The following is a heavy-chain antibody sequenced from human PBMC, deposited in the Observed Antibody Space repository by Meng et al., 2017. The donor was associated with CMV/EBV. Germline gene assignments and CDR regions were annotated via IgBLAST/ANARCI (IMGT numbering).Heavy chain of an antibody. J-gene: IGHJ2*01. CDR1: FTFSSYG. CDR3: AKDLIRGYSYGSFWYFDL. Sequence: FTFSSYGMHWVLQAPGKGLEWVAVISYDGSNKYYADSVKGRFTISRDNSKNTLYLQMNSLRAEDTAVYYCAKDLIRGYSYGSFWYFDLWGRGPLVTVSS. D-gene: IGHD5-18*01. CDR2: ISYDGSNK. V-gene: IGHV3-30*18.